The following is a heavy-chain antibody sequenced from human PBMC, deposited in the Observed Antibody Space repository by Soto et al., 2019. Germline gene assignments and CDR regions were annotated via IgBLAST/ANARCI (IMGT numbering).Heavy chain of an antibody. Sequence: EVQLVESGGGLVKPGGSLRLSCAASGFTFSLYSMIWVRQAPGKGLEWVASITSSSSYIYYEDSLKGRFTISRDNAKNSLFLQLESLRAEDTAVYFCVRARSTASRPDYWGQGTLVTVSS. CDR2: ITSSSSYI. V-gene: IGHV3-21*01. CDR1: GFTFSLYS. J-gene: IGHJ4*02. CDR3: VRARSTASRPDY. D-gene: IGHD2-21*02.